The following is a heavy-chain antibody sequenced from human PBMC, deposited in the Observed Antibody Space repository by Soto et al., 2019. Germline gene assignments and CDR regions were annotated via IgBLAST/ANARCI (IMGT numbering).Heavy chain of an antibody. J-gene: IGHJ1*01. V-gene: IGHV1-18*01. Sequence: QVQLVQSGPDLKRPGASMKVSCKASGYTFTXXXXXXXXXXXXXXXEWMAWISPLKGRTQYSQKAQGRVTLSTDTSSNTAYMEMTTLRVDDTAVYYCAMDYGDRPEYFKHWGQGTLVTVS. CDR2: ISPLKGRT. CDR1: GYTFTXXX. CDR3: AMDYGDRPEYFKH. D-gene: IGHD4-17*01.